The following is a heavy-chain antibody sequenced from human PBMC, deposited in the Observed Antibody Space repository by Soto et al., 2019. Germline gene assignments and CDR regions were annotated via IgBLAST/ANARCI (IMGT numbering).Heavy chain of an antibody. V-gene: IGHV3-23*01. J-gene: IGHJ4*02. Sequence: GGSLRLSCAASGFTFSTYAMSWVRQAPGKGLEWVSGLNGNGDKAHYTDSVKGRFTISRDNSNNMLYMQMNGLGAEDTAVYYCAKETTVYNWNDFDSWGQGTLVTVSS. CDR2: LNGNGDKA. D-gene: IGHD1-1*01. CDR1: GFTFSTYA. CDR3: AKETTVYNWNDFDS.